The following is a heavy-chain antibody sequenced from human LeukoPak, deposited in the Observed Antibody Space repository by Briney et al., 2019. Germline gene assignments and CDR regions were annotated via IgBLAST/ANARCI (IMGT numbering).Heavy chain of an antibody. CDR3: AKRGGYWYFDL. Sequence: SETLSLTCTVSGGSISSGSYYWSWIRQPARKGLEWIGRIYTSGSTNYNSSFKSRVTISVDTSKNQFPLKLSSVTAADTAVYYCAKRGGYWYFDLWGRGTLVTVSS. CDR1: GGSISSGSYY. V-gene: IGHV4-61*02. J-gene: IGHJ2*01. D-gene: IGHD3-10*01. CDR2: IYTSGST.